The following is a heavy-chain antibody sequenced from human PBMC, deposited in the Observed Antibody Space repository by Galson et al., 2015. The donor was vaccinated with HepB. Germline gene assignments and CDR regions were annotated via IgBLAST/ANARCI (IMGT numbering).Heavy chain of an antibody. CDR1: GFTFSSYA. V-gene: IGHV3-23*01. Sequence: SLRLSCAASGFTFSSYAMSWVRQAPGKGLEWVSAISGSGGSTYYADSVKGRFTISRDNPKNTLYLQMNSLRAEDTAVYYCAKDRVYFIAYDAFDIWGQGTMVTVSS. J-gene: IGHJ3*02. CDR3: AKDRVYFIAYDAFDI. CDR2: ISGSGGST. D-gene: IGHD2-8*01.